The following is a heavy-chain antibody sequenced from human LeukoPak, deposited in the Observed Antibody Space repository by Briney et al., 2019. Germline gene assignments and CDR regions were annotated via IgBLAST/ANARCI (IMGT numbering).Heavy chain of an antibody. V-gene: IGHV3-33*08. CDR2: IWHDGSYK. CDR3: ARVGDYENSGSQPFDY. CDR1: GFTLSSYS. D-gene: IGHD3-22*01. Sequence: GGSLRLSCAASGFTLSSYSMNWVRQAPGKGLEWVAVIWHDGSYKYYLDSVKGRFTISRDNAKNTLYLQMNNLRVEDTAVYYCARVGDYENSGSQPFDYWGQGTLVTVSS. J-gene: IGHJ4*02.